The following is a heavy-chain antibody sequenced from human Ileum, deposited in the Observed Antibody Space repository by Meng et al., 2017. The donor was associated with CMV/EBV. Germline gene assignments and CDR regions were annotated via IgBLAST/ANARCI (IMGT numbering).Heavy chain of an antibody. V-gene: IGHV1-2*02. D-gene: IGHD4-23*01. CDR3: ARGSLDFGGNSYSDH. CDR2: INPNSGLR. J-gene: IGHJ4*02. CDR1: GNRCTDYH. Sequence: QVQLVQSETEKKKPGSSGKVSCHASGNRCTDYHIHWVRQAPGQGPEVMGWINPNSGLRNSAQKFQGRVTVTRDTSITTAYMELNTLRSDDTAIYYCARGSLDFGGNSYSDHWGQGTLVTVSS.